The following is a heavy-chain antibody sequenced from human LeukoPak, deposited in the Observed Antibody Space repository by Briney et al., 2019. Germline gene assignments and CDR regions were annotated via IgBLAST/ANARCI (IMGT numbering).Heavy chain of an antibody. Sequence: SETLSLTCTVSGGSISSYYWSWIRQPAGKGLEWIGRIYTSGSTNYNPSLKSRVTMSVDTSKNQFSLKLSSVTAADTAAYYCARDRRDLWETRPYNWFDPWGQGTLVTVSS. CDR1: GGSISSYY. D-gene: IGHD1-26*01. CDR2: IYTSGST. J-gene: IGHJ5*02. V-gene: IGHV4-4*07. CDR3: ARDRRDLWETRPYNWFDP.